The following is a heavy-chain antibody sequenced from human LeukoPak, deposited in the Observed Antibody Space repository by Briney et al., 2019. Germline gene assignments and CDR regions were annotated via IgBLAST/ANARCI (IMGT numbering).Heavy chain of an antibody. Sequence: SETLSLTCTVSGGSISSYYRSWIRQPPGKGLEWIGYIYYSGSTNYNPSLKSRVTISVDPSKNQFSLKLSSVTAADTAVYYCARDLYDILTGLPYGMDVWGQGTTVTVSS. CDR1: GGSISSYY. V-gene: IGHV4-59*01. J-gene: IGHJ6*02. CDR2: IYYSGST. D-gene: IGHD3-9*01. CDR3: ARDLYDILTGLPYGMDV.